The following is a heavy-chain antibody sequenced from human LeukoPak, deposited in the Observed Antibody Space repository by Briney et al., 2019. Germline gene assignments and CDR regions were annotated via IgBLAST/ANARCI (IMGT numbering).Heavy chain of an antibody. CDR2: IWYDGRNK. Sequence: GGSLRLSCAASGFTFSTYAMHWVRQAPGKGLEWVALIWYDGRNKYYADSVKGRFTISRDNSKNTLSLQLNSLRGEDTAVYYCARDGGSSGYHDALDIWGQGTMVTVSA. V-gene: IGHV3-33*08. D-gene: IGHD3-22*01. CDR1: GFTFSTYA. CDR3: ARDGGSSGYHDALDI. J-gene: IGHJ3*02.